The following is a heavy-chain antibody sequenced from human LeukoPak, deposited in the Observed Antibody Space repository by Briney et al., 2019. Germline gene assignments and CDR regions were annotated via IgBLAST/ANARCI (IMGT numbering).Heavy chain of an antibody. CDR2: INPNSGST. CDR3: ARDEASIIAAADL. D-gene: IGHD6-13*01. V-gene: IGHV1-2*06. J-gene: IGHJ5*02. CDR1: GYTFTGYY. Sequence: ASVKVSCKASGYTFTGYYMHWVRQAPGQGLEWMGRINPNSGSTNYAQKFQGRVTMTRDTSISTAYMELSRLRSDDTAVYYCARDEASIIAAADLWGQGTLVTVSS.